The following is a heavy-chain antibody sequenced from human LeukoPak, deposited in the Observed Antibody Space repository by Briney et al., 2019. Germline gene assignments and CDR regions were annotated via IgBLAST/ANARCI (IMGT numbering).Heavy chain of an antibody. CDR1: GFTVSTEY. CDR3: ANSLRGYSYGTFDY. V-gene: IGHV3-53*01. D-gene: IGHD5-18*01. Sequence: PGGSLRLSCAVSGFTVSTEYMGWVRQAPGKGLEWVSLINSGDSTSYADSVKGRFTISRHNSKNTLYLQMNSLRAEDTAVYYCANSLRGYSYGTFDYWGQGTLVTVSS. J-gene: IGHJ4*02. CDR2: INSGDST.